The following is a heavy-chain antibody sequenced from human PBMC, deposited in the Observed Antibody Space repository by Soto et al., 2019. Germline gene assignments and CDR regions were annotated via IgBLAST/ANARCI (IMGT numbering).Heavy chain of an antibody. Sequence: PSENLSITCAVSGGSRSSSNWWSWVRQPPGKGLEWIGEIYHSGSTNYNPSLKSRVTISVDKSKNQFSLRLSSVTAADTAVYYCAIVPGWVIAGAGSDYWGQG. J-gene: IGHJ4*02. CDR3: AIVPGWVIAGAGSDY. CDR1: GGSRSSSNW. V-gene: IGHV4-4*02. D-gene: IGHD6-13*01. CDR2: IYHSGST.